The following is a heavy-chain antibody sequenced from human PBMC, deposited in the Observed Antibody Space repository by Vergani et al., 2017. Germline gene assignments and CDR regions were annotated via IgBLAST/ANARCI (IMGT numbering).Heavy chain of an antibody. CDR1: GGSIRSGDYY. V-gene: IGHV4-30-4*08. CDR2: IYYSGST. J-gene: IGHJ4*02. CDR3: ARGHYYDSSGYWRIDY. D-gene: IGHD3-22*01. Sequence: QVQLQESGPGLVKPSQTLSLTCTVSGGSIRSGDYYWSWIRQPPGKGLEWIGYIYYSGSTYYQPSLKSQGTISVDTSKSQFSRKLSSVTAADTAVYYCARGHYYDSSGYWRIDYWGQGTLVTVSS.